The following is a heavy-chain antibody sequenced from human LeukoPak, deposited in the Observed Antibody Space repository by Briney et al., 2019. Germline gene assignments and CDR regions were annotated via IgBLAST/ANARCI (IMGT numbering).Heavy chain of an antibody. CDR2: INPNSGGT. D-gene: IGHD5-12*01. J-gene: IGHJ4*02. CDR1: GYTFTGYY. Sequence: ASVKVSYKASGYTFTGYYMHWVRQAPGQGLEWMGWINPNSGGTNYAQKFQGRVTMTRDTSISTAYMELSRLRPDDTAVYYCAREGLLYSGYAYWGQGTLVTVSS. V-gene: IGHV1-2*02. CDR3: AREGLLYSGYAY.